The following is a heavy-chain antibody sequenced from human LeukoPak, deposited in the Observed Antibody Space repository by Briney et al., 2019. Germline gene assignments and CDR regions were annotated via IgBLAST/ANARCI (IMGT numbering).Heavy chain of an antibody. J-gene: IGHJ5*02. CDR2: ISISSSYI. V-gene: IGHV3-21*04. CDR3: AKSGSGWLDGFNWFDP. CDR1: GFTFSRYS. D-gene: IGHD6-19*01. Sequence: GGSLRLSCAASGFTFSRYSMNWVRQAPGKGLEWVSSISISSSYIYYADSVKGRFTISRDNSKNTLYLQMNSLRAEDTAVYYCAKSGSGWLDGFNWFDPWGQGTLVTVSS.